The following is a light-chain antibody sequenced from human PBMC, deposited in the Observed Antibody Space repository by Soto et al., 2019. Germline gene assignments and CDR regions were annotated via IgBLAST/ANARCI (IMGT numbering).Light chain of an antibody. CDR1: SSDIENNY. Sequence: QSVLTQPPSTSGTPGQRVTISCSGSSSDIENNYVQCYQQVPGLAPELLIYKDVQRPTEVPDRFSASKSGASASLAISGLRSVDEAEYYCAAWDDSLRGLVFGGGTKVTVL. J-gene: IGLJ3*02. V-gene: IGLV1-47*01. CDR2: KDV. CDR3: AAWDDSLRGLV.